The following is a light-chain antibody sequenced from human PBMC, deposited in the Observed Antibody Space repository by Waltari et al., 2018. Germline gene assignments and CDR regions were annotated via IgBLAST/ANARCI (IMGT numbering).Light chain of an antibody. V-gene: IGLV2-23*03. Sequence: QSALTPPASVSGSPGQSLPISCTVFNSNVGLYNLVSWYQKHPGKAPTLLFYEGNRRPSGVSNRFSGSKSDNTASLTLSGLQAEDEADYYCCSNVGSSVFFGGGTKLTVL. CDR2: EGN. CDR1: NSNVGLYNL. J-gene: IGLJ2*01. CDR3: CSNVGSSVF.